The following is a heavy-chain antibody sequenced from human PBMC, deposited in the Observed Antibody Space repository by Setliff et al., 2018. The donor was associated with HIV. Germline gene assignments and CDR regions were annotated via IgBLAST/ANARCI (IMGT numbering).Heavy chain of an antibody. D-gene: IGHD4-17*01. J-gene: IGHJ4*02. CDR1: GGSISSDDYY. CDR3: VRDDYGYNGKGFDY. CDR2: ITYSGSA. V-gene: IGHV4-30-4*08. Sequence: KASETLSLTCTVSGGSISSDDYYWNWIRQPPGKGLEWIGYITYSGSAYYNPSLKSRVTISIDTSNNQISLRLSSVTAADTATYYCVRDDYGYNGKGFDYWGPGTLVTVSS.